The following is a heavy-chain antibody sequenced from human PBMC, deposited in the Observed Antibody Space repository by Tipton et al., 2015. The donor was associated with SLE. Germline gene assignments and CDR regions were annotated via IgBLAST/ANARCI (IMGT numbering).Heavy chain of an antibody. Sequence: TLSLTCTVSSGSIISSNYYWGWIRQPPGKGLEWIGSIFYTGSTYYNPSLKSRVSFSIDTSKHQFSLKLNSVTAADTAVYYCARRHYSGPFDSWGQGTLATVSS. CDR2: IFYTGST. CDR1: SGSIISSNYY. V-gene: IGHV4-39*07. J-gene: IGHJ4*02. D-gene: IGHD5-12*01. CDR3: ARRHYSGPFDS.